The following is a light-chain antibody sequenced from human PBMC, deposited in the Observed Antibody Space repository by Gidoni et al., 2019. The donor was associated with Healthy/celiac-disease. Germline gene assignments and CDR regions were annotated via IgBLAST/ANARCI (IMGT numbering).Light chain of an antibody. Sequence: QSVLTQPPSVSAAPGQRVTISCTGSSSNIGAGYDVPWYQQRPGTAPKPLIHGNRNRPSGVPDRFSGSKSGTSASLAITGLQAEDEADYYCQSYDSSLSVVFGGGTKLTVL. CDR1: SSNIGAGYD. J-gene: IGLJ2*01. V-gene: IGLV1-40*01. CDR2: GNR. CDR3: QSYDSSLSVV.